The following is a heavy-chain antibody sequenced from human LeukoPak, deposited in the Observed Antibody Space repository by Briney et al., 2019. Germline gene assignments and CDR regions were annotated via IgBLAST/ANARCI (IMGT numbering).Heavy chain of an antibody. V-gene: IGHV4-30-4*01. CDR2: MYYSGST. CDR1: GGSISSGDYY. Sequence: SETLSLTCTVSGGSISSGDYYWSWIRQPPGKGLEWIAYMYYSGSTYYNPSLKSRATMSANTSKNQLSLKLSSVTAADTAVYYCARPYYYDSRIDPWGQGILVTVSS. CDR3: ARPYYYDSRIDP. D-gene: IGHD3-22*01. J-gene: IGHJ5*02.